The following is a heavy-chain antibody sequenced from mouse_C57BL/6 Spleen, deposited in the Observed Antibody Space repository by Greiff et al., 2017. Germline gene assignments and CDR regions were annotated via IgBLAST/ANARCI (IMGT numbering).Heavy chain of an antibody. D-gene: IGHD2-4*01. CDR2: ISSGGSYT. J-gene: IGHJ2*01. V-gene: IGHV5-6*01. Sequence: DVHLVESGGDLVKPGGSLKLSCAASGFTFSSYGMSWVRQTPDKRLEWVATISSGGSYTYYPDSVKGRFTISRDNAKNTLYLQMSSLKSEDTAMYYCASFYDYYLDYWGQGTTLTVSS. CDR3: ASFYDYYLDY. CDR1: GFTFSSYG.